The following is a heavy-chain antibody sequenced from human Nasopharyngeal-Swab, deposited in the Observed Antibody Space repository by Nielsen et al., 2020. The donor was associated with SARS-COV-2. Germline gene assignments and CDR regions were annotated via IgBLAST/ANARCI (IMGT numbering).Heavy chain of an antibody. CDR3: ATLAYDFWSGQTLLRGWFDP. Sequence: ASVKVSCKVSGYTHTELSMHWVRQAPGKGLEWMGGFDPEDGETIYAQKFQGRVTMTEDTSTDTAYMELRSLRSEETAVYYCATLAYDFWSGQTLLRGWFDPWSQVTLVTVSS. CDR1: GYTHTELS. V-gene: IGHV1-24*01. J-gene: IGHJ5*02. D-gene: IGHD3-3*01. CDR2: FDPEDGET.